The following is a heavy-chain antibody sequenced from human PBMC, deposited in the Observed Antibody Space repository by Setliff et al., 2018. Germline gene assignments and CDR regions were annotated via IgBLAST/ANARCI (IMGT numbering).Heavy chain of an antibody. CDR2: INPDGSEK. Sequence: PGGSLRLSCTASGLSYNNDWVSWVRQAPGKGLEWLASINPDGSEKYYVDSVKGRFTISRDDARNSMYLQMDSLRVEDTAVYYCARPLHIMGTSTAYAFDIWGQGTMVTVSS. D-gene: IGHD1-26*01. J-gene: IGHJ3*02. V-gene: IGHV3-7*01. CDR3: ARPLHIMGTSTAYAFDI. CDR1: GLSYNNDW.